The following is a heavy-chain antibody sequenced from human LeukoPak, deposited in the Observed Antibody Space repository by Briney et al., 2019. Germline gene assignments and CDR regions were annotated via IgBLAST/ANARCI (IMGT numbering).Heavy chain of an antibody. V-gene: IGHV1-46*01. J-gene: IGHJ6*02. D-gene: IGHD1-26*01. CDR3: ARDLIVGATFGYYYYYGMDV. CDR2: INPSGGST. Sequence: GASVKVSCKASGYTFTSYYMHWVRQAPGQGLEWMGIINPSGGSTSYAQKFQGRVTMTRDTSTSTVYMELSSLRSEDTAVYYCARDLIVGATFGYYYYYGMDVWGQGTTVTVSS. CDR1: GYTFTSYY.